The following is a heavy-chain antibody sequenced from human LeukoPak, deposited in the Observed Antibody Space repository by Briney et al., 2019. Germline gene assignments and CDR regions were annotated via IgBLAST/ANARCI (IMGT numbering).Heavy chain of an antibody. D-gene: IGHD3-22*01. V-gene: IGHV3-30*02. CDR3: AKEAVGTGAGY. CDR2: IQYDESYK. Sequence: GGSLRLSCAASGFTFSSYEMNWVRQAPGKGLEWVAFIQYDESYKYYVDSVKGRFTISRDNSKNTLYLQMNSLRTEDTAVYYCAKEAVGTGAGYWGQGTLVTVSS. CDR1: GFTFSSYE. J-gene: IGHJ4*02.